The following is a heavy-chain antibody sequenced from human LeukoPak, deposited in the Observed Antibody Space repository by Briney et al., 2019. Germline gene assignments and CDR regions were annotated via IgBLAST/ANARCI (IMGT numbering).Heavy chain of an antibody. CDR2: ISGSGGST. CDR1: GFTFSSYA. Sequence: GGSLRLSCAASGFTFSSYAMNWVRQAPGKGREWVSAISGSGGSTYYADSVKGRFTISRDNSKNTLYLQMNSLRAEDTAVYYCAKDGRYYDNSGYYFGDYFDYWGQGTLVTVSS. V-gene: IGHV3-23*01. CDR3: AKDGRYYDNSGYYFGDYFDY. J-gene: IGHJ4*02. D-gene: IGHD3-22*01.